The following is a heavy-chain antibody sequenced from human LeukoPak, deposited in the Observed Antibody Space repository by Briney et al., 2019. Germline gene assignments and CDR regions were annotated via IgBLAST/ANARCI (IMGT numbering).Heavy chain of an antibody. D-gene: IGHD1-26*01. CDR1: GLTFDDYG. J-gene: IGHJ4*02. CDR2: INWNGGST. V-gene: IGHV3-20*04. Sequence: GGSLRLSCAASGLTFDDYGMSWVRQAPGKGLEWVSGINWNGGSTGYADSVKGRFTISRDNAKNSLYLQMNSLRAEDTALYYCARDGVGATFYDYWGQGTLVTVSS. CDR3: ARDGVGATFYDY.